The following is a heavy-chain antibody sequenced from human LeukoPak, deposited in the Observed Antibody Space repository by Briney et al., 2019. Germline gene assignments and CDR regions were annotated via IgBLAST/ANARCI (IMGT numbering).Heavy chain of an antibody. V-gene: IGHV3-23*01. D-gene: IGHD3-9*01. CDR2: ISGSGGST. CDR1: GFTFSSYA. Sequence: GGSLRLSCAASGFTFSSYAMSWVRQAPGKGLEWASAISGSGGSTYYADSVKGRFTISRDNSKNTLYLQMNSLRAEDTAVYYCAKEYYDILTGYYTYWGQGTLVTVSS. J-gene: IGHJ4*02. CDR3: AKEYYDILTGYYTY.